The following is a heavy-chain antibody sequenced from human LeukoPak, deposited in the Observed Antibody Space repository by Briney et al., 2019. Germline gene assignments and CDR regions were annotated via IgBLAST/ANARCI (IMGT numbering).Heavy chain of an antibody. Sequence: GASVKVSCKASGYTFTPYYIHWVPQAPGQGLEWMGRMNPNSGGTTYAQKFQGRVTKTRDTSISTAYMELSSLTSDDTAVYYCALVVTLDYWGQGTLVTVSS. D-gene: IGHD2-2*01. CDR1: GYTFTPYY. V-gene: IGHV1-2*06. CDR3: ALVVTLDY. CDR2: MNPNSGGT. J-gene: IGHJ4*02.